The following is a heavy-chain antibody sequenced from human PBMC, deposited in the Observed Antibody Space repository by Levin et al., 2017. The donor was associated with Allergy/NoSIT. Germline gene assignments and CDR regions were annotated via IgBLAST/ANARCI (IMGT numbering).Heavy chain of an antibody. V-gene: IGHV4-39*07. CDR2: IYYSGST. CDR3: ARTKGYCSSPSCYAGWEVDY. D-gene: IGHD2-2*01. Sequence: SETLSLTCTVSGGSISSDSNYWGWIRQAPGKGLEWIGSIYYSGSTYYNPSLKSRVTILVDTSKNQFSLKLSSMTAADTAVYYCARTKGYCSSPSCYAGWEVDYWGQGTLVTVSS. J-gene: IGHJ4*02. CDR1: GGSISSDSNY.